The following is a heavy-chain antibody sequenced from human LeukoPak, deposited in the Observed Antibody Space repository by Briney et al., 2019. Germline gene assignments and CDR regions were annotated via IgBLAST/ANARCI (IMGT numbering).Heavy chain of an antibody. Sequence: GGSLRLSCSASGFTFSSYALHWVRQAPGKGLEYVSAISSNGGSTYYADSVRGRFTISRDNSKNTVYLQMSSLRAEDTAVYYCVKVAVNYQRRDAFDIWGQGTMVTVSS. V-gene: IGHV3-64D*06. D-gene: IGHD2/OR15-2a*01. CDR3: VKVAVNYQRRDAFDI. CDR2: ISSNGGST. CDR1: GFTFSSYA. J-gene: IGHJ3*02.